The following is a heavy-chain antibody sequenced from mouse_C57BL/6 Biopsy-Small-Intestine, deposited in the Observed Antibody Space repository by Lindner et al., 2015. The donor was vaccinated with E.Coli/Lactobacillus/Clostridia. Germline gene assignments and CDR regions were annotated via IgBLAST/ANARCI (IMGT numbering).Heavy chain of an antibody. CDR1: GYTFTDYY. CDR2: IYPNNGGN. Sequence: VQLQESGPELVKPGASVKMSCKASGYTFTDYYMHWVKQSHGKSLEWIGYIYPNNGGNGYNQKFKGKATLTVDQSSSTACMQLNSLTSDDSAVYYCARSYGSNWYFDVWGTGTTVTVSS. D-gene: IGHD1-1*01. V-gene: IGHV1-34*01. CDR3: ARSYGSNWYFDV. J-gene: IGHJ1*03.